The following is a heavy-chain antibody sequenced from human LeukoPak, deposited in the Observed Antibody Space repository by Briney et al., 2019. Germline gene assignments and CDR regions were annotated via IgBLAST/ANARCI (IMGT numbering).Heavy chain of an antibody. CDR1: GFTFSSYA. CDR3: ARDGRPIAYMDV. CDR2: ISYDGSNK. J-gene: IGHJ6*03. D-gene: IGHD3-16*02. V-gene: IGHV3-30-3*01. Sequence: GGSLRLSCAASGFTFSSYAMHWVRQAPGKGLEWVAVISYDGSNKYYADSVKGRFTISRDNSKNTLYLQMNSLRAEDTAVYYCARDGRPIAYMDVWGKGTTVTVSS.